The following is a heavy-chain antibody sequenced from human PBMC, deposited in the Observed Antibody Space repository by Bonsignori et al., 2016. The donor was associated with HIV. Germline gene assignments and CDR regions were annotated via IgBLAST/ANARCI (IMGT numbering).Heavy chain of an antibody. Sequence: EVQLVESGGGLVQPGGSLRLSCAASGFDFSSYWMSWVRQAPGKGPEWVANIRQSGSNTYYLDSVKGRFTISRDNVKNSLYLQMNSLRVEDSALYYCARDPGIAADGTVGYFDY. J-gene: IGHJ4*01. D-gene: IGHD6-13*01. V-gene: IGHV3-7*01. CDR1: GFDFSSYW. CDR2: IRQSGSNT. CDR3: ARDPGIAADGTVGYFDY.